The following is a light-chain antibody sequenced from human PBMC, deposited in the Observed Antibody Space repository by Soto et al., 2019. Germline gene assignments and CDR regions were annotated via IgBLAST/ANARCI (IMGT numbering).Light chain of an antibody. CDR1: SGHSRYI. J-gene: IGLJ3*02. Sequence: QSVLTQSSSASASLGSSVNLTCTLSSGHSRYIIGWHQQQPGKAPRYLMKVERSGSYNKGSGVPDRFSGSSSGADRYLTISNLQFEDEADYFCETWDTNTLVFGGGTKLTVL. V-gene: IGLV4-60*02. CDR2: VERSGSY. CDR3: ETWDTNTLV.